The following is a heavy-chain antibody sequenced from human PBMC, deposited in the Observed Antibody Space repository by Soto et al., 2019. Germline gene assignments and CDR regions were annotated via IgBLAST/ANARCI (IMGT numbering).Heavy chain of an antibody. J-gene: IGHJ4*02. CDR3: ARALDSPSSGYYPGDY. CDR2: IIPIFGTA. Sequence: QVQLVQSGAEVKKPGSSVKVSCKASGGTFSSYAISWVRQAPGQGLEWMGGIIPIFGTANYAQKFQGRVTLTADEFTSTAYMELRSLRFEDTAVYYCARALDSPSSGYYPGDYWGQGTLVTVSS. CDR1: GGTFSSYA. D-gene: IGHD3-22*01. V-gene: IGHV1-69*01.